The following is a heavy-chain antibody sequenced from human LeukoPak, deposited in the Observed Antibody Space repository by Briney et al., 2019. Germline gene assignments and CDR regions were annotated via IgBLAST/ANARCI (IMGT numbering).Heavy chain of an antibody. Sequence: GGSLRLSCAASGFTFSSYWMSWVRQAPGKGLEWVAKIKLDGSEKYPVDSVKGRFTISRDNAKNPLFLQMNSLRAEDTAVYYCVRERYSSSWDYFDFWGQGTLVTVSP. J-gene: IGHJ4*02. V-gene: IGHV3-7*01. CDR3: VRERYSSSWDYFDF. CDR2: IKLDGSEK. D-gene: IGHD6-13*01. CDR1: GFTFSSYW.